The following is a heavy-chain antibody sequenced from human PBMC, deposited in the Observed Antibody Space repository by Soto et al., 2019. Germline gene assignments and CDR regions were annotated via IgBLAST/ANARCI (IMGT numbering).Heavy chain of an antibody. V-gene: IGHV1-18*01. CDR2: ISAYNGNT. Sequence: ASVKVSCKASGYTFTSYGIIWVRQAPGQGLEWMGWISAYNGNTNYAQKLQGRVTMTTDTSTSTAYMELRSLRSDDTAVYYCARMAGYSSSWYTPLATYDAFDIWGQGTMVTVS. CDR1: GYTFTSYG. J-gene: IGHJ3*02. D-gene: IGHD6-13*01. CDR3: ARMAGYSSSWYTPLATYDAFDI.